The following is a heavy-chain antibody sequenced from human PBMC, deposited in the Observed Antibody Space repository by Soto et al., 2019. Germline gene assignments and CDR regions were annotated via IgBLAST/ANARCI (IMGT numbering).Heavy chain of an antibody. CDR2: ISYDGSNK. CDR1: GFTFSSYG. Sequence: GGSLRLSCAASGFTFSSYGMHWVRQAPGKGLEWVAVISYDGSNKYYADSVKGRFTVSRDNSKNTLYLQMNSLRAEDTAVYYCAKDSPSIAATRPAFDIWGQGTMVTVSS. D-gene: IGHD6-6*01. J-gene: IGHJ3*02. CDR3: AKDSPSIAATRPAFDI. V-gene: IGHV3-30*18.